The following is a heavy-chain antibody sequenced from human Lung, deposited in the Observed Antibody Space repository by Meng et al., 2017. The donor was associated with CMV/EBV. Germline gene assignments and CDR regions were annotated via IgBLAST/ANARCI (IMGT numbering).Heavy chain of an antibody. Sequence: VELVGSGGGLVRRWGALRLACATSGFSVNDKYMSWVPQPPGKGLEWVSIIYRGDNTYYADSVKGRFTVSRDNSKNTMYLQMNSLRVEDTAVYYCTGDSQLHPNLDYWGQGTLVTVSS. CDR3: TGDSQLHPNLDY. CDR2: IYRGDNT. D-gene: IGHD3-10*01. CDR1: GFSVNDKY. J-gene: IGHJ4*02. V-gene: IGHV3-66*01.